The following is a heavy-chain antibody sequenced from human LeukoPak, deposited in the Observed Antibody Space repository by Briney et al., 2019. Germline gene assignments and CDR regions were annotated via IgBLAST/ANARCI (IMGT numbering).Heavy chain of an antibody. D-gene: IGHD6-13*01. CDR3: AKARWDTSRPYFDY. Sequence: GGSLRLSCAASGFTVSSNYMSWVRQAPGKGLEWVSVIYSGGATNYADSVKGRFTISRDNSKNTLYLQMNSLRAEDTAVYYCAKARWDTSRPYFDYWGRGTLVTVSS. V-gene: IGHV3-53*01. J-gene: IGHJ4*02. CDR1: GFTVSSNY. CDR2: IYSGGAT.